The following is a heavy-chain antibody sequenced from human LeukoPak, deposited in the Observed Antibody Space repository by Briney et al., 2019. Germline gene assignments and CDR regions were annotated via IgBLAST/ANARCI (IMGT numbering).Heavy chain of an antibody. CDR1: GGSISSGGYY. CDR2: IYYSGST. D-gene: IGHD3-16*02. CDR3: ARGLEYDYVWGSYRADSFDI. J-gene: IGHJ3*02. V-gene: IGHV4-31*03. Sequence: PSETLSLTCTVSGGSISSGGYYWSRIRQHRGKGLEWIGYIYYSGSTYYNPSLKIRVTISVDTSKNQFSLKLSSVTAADTAVYYCARGLEYDYVWGSYRADSFDIWGQGTMVTVSS.